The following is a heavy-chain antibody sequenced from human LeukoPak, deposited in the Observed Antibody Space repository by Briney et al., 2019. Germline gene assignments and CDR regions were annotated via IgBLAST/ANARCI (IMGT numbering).Heavy chain of an antibody. V-gene: IGHV1-69*06. Sequence: SVKVSCKASGGTFSSYAISWVRQAPGQGLEWMGGIIPIFGTANYAQKFQGRVTITADKSTSTAYMELSSLRSEDTAVYYCARDRDYYDSSGYQVWGKGTTVTVSS. J-gene: IGHJ6*04. CDR3: ARDRDYYDSSGYQV. CDR1: GGTFSSYA. CDR2: IIPIFGTA. D-gene: IGHD3-22*01.